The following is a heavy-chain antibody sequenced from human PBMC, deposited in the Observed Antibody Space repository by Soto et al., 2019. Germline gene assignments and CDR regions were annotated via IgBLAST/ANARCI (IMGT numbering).Heavy chain of an antibody. CDR2: IWSDGSNK. V-gene: IGHV3-33*01. Sequence: QVQLEEAGGGVGQPGRSLRLSCAASGFTFSSYGMHWVRQAPGKGLEWVAVIWSDGSNKYYADSVKGRFTISRDNSKNTLYLQMNSLRAEDTAVYYCARSYYDSSGYYPLWGQGTLVTVSS. CDR1: GFTFSSYG. D-gene: IGHD3-22*01. CDR3: ARSYYDSSGYYPL. J-gene: IGHJ4*02.